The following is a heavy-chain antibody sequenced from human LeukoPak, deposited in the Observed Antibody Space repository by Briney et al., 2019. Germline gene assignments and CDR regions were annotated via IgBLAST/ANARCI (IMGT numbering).Heavy chain of an antibody. D-gene: IGHD1-20*01. CDR2: INHSGST. CDR3: ARVRALDVTGAKKYFDY. V-gene: IGHV4-4*02. CDR1: GGSISSSNW. J-gene: IGHJ4*02. Sequence: PSETLSLTCAVSGGSISSSNWWSWVRQPPGKGLEWIGEINHSGSTNYNPSLKSRVTISVDTSKNQFSLKLSSVTAADTAVYYCARVRALDVTGAKKYFDYWGQGTLVTVSS.